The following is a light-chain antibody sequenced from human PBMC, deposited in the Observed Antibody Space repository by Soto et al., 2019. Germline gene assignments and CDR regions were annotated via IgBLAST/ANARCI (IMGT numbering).Light chain of an antibody. Sequence: DIQMTQSPSSLSASVGDKVTITCRASQGINNDLAWYQQKPGKPPRLLIYGASTLQSGVPSRFSGSGSGTDFTLTISSLQPEDVASYYCQKYNSVPQTFGQGTKVDI. CDR2: GAS. CDR1: QGINND. J-gene: IGKJ1*01. CDR3: QKYNSVPQT. V-gene: IGKV1-27*01.